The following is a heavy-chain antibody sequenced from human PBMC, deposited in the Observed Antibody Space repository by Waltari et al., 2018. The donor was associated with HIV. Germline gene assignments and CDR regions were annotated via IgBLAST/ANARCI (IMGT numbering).Heavy chain of an antibody. D-gene: IGHD5-12*01. Sequence: QVHLLESGGGLVKPGGSLRLSCAASGFTFSDFYMTWIRQAPGKGLEWLSYISSGGDTINYADAVKGRFTISRDNAKNLLYLKMNSLRAEDTAVYYCARAMATFGNYWGQGTLVTVSS. CDR1: GFTFSDFY. J-gene: IGHJ4*02. CDR2: ISSGGDTI. V-gene: IGHV3-11*01. CDR3: ARAMATFGNY.